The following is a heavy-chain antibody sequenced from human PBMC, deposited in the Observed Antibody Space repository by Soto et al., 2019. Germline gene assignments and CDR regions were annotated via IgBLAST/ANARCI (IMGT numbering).Heavy chain of an antibody. CDR2: IWYDGSYK. CDR1: GFTFSSYG. J-gene: IGHJ4*02. V-gene: IGHV3-33*01. Sequence: GGSLRLSCAASGFTFSSYGMHWVRQAPGKGLEWVAVIWYDGSYKYYADSVKGRFTISRDNSKNTMYLQMNSLRAEDTAVYYCARYYGSGSYYDYWGQGTLVTVAA. D-gene: IGHD3-10*01. CDR3: ARYYGSGSYYDY.